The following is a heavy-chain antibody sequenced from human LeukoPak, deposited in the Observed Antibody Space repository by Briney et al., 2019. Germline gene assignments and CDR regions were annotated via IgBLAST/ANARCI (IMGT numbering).Heavy chain of an antibody. CDR3: ARASVENTLRIDDY. J-gene: IGHJ4*02. V-gene: IGHV1-2*02. Sequence: ASVKVSCKASGYTFTYYYMHWVRQAPGQGLEWMGWINPYSGDTNYAQRFQGRVTMTRDTSITTAYMDLSRLKSDDTAVYYCARASVENTLRIDDYWGQGTLVTVSS. CDR1: GYTFTYYY. CDR2: INPYSGDT. D-gene: IGHD2-15*01.